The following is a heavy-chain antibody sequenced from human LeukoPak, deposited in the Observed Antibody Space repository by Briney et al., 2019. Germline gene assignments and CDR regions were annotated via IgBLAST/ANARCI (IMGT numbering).Heavy chain of an antibody. V-gene: IGHV4-61*02. CDR2: IYTSGST. J-gene: IGHJ4*02. CDR3: ARDPPSSSSDY. D-gene: IGHD6-13*01. CDR1: GGSISSGSYY. Sequence: SQTLSLTCTVSGGSISSGSYYWSWIRQPAGKGLEWIGRIYTSGSTNYNPSLKSRVTISVDTSKNQFSLKLSSVTPADTAVYYCARDPPSSSSDYWGQGTLVTVSS.